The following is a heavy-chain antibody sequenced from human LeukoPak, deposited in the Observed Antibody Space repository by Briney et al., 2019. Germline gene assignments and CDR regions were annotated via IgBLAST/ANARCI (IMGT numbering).Heavy chain of an antibody. J-gene: IGHJ4*02. D-gene: IGHD3-10*01. CDR1: GVTLSMYS. CDR3: ARVGGDYYDY. V-gene: IGHV3-64*02. CDR2: INSNGDGT. Sequence: GGSLRLSCAASGVTLSMYSMHWVRQAPGKGLEYVSAINSNGDGTYYADSVKGRFTISRDNPKNTLYLQMGSLRDEDMAVYYCARVGGDYYDYWGQGALVTVSS.